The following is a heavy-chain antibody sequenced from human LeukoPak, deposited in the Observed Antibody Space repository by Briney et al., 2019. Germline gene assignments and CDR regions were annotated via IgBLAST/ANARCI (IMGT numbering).Heavy chain of an antibody. V-gene: IGHV3-30*04. Sequence: PGGSLRLSCAASGFTFSSYAMHWVRQAPGKGLEWVAVISYDGSNKYYADSVKGRFTISRDNSKNTLYLQMNSLRAEDTAVYYCARYNWNDFGDYFDYWGQGTLVTVSS. J-gene: IGHJ4*02. CDR1: GFTFSSYA. CDR2: ISYDGSNK. D-gene: IGHD1-1*01. CDR3: ARYNWNDFGDYFDY.